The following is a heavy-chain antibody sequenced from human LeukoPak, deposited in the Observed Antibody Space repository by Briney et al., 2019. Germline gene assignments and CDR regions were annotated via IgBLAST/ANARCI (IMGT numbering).Heavy chain of an antibody. D-gene: IGHD6-13*01. V-gene: IGHV1-69*13. CDR3: ARVPSSSWYEEHWFDP. J-gene: IGHJ5*02. CDR1: GGTFSSYA. Sequence: ASVKVSCKASGGTFSSYAISWVRQAPGQGLEWMGGIIPIFGTANYAQKFQGRVTITADESTSTAYMELSSLRSEDTAVYYCARVPSSSWYEEHWFDPWGQGTLVTVSS. CDR2: IIPIFGTA.